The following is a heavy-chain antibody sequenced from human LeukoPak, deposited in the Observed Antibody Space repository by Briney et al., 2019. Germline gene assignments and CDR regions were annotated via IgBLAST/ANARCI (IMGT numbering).Heavy chain of an antibody. V-gene: IGHV4-59*01. J-gene: IGHJ6*02. D-gene: IGHD3-16*01. Sequence: SETLSLTCTVSGDSISADYWTWIRQPPGKGLEWIGYIYNSGSTHYNPSLKSRVSMSVDTSKNQFSLKLSSVTAADTALYYCARTYLRFNYFAMDVWGQGTSVTVSS. CDR2: IYNSGST. CDR1: GDSISADY. CDR3: ARTYLRFNYFAMDV.